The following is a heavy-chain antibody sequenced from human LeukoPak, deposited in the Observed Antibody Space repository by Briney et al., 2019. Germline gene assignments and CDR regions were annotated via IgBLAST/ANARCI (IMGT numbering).Heavy chain of an antibody. V-gene: IGHV4-61*02. Sequence: PSETLSLTCTVSGDSISSGDYYWRWLRQPAGTGLEWIGRISSSGSTNYNPSLKSRVTISVDTSKNQFSLKLSSVTAADTAVYYCATQGIGGYDFGYYYYMDVWGKGTTVTISS. D-gene: IGHD5-12*01. CDR1: GDSISSGDYY. J-gene: IGHJ6*03. CDR3: ATQGIGGYDFGYYYYMDV. CDR2: ISSSGST.